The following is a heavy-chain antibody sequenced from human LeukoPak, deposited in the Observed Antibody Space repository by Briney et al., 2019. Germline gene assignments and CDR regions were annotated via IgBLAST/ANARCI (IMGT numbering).Heavy chain of an antibody. CDR3: ARLSDLYNGTYLLDS. CDR1: GNSVTSYY. D-gene: IGHD1-26*01. J-gene: IGHJ4*02. V-gene: IGHV4-59*02. Sequence: SETLSLTCTVSGNSVTSYYWSWIRQPPGKGLEWIGYGDHFGGAIYNPSLKSRVPISVDSSKNQFSLRLTSVTAADTAVYHCARLSDLYNGTYLLDSWSQGTLVTVSS. CDR2: GDHFGGA.